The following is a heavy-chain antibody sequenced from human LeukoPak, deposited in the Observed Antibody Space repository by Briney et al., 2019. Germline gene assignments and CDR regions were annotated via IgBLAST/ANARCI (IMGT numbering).Heavy chain of an antibody. V-gene: IGHV1-69*02. J-gene: IGHJ3*02. D-gene: IGHD3-16*02. Sequence: ASVTVSCMASGGTFSSYTLSWVRQAPGQGLEWMGIIIPIFGIANYAQKFQGRATITADKSTSTAYMELSSLRSEDTAVYYCARAAKYDYVWGSYRSNDAFDIWGQGTMVTVSS. CDR2: IIPIFGIA. CDR1: GGTFSSYT. CDR3: ARAAKYDYVWGSYRSNDAFDI.